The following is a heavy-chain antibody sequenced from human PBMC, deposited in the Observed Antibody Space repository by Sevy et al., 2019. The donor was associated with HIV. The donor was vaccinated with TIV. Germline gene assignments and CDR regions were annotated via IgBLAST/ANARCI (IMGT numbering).Heavy chain of an antibody. CDR3: AKAVLYFDY. Sequence: GGSLRLSCAASGFTFSSYAMSWVRRAPGKGLEWVSAVSGSGGSTDYADSVKGRFTISRDNSKNTLYLQMNSLRAEDTVVYYCAKAVLYFDYWGQGTLVTVSS. V-gene: IGHV3-23*01. J-gene: IGHJ4*02. CDR2: VSGSGGST. CDR1: GFTFSSYA. D-gene: IGHD3-10*01.